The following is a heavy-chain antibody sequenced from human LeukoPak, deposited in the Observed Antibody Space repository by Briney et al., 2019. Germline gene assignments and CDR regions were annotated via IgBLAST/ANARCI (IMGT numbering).Heavy chain of an antibody. CDR2: IKSKTDGGTT. J-gene: IGHJ4*02. V-gene: IGHV3-15*01. Sequence: GGSLTLSCAASGFTFSNAWMSWVRQAPGKGLEWVGRIKSKTDGGTTDYAAPVKGRFIISRDHSKNTLYLQMNSLKTEDTAVYYCTTGTEYSSSSGDYWGQGTLVTVSS. CDR3: TTGTEYSSSSGDY. D-gene: IGHD6-6*01. CDR1: GFTFSNAW.